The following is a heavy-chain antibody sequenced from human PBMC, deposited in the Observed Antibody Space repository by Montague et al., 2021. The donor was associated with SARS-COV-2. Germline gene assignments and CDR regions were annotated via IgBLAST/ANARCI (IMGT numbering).Heavy chain of an antibody. CDR3: ARIHIAAAGTGLDY. CDR1: GFSLSISGMC. CDR2: IDWDDDK. D-gene: IGHD6-13*01. J-gene: IGHJ4*02. V-gene: IGHV2-70*11. Sequence: PALVKPTQTLTLTCTFSGFSLSISGMCVSWIRQPPGEALEWLARIDWDDDKYYSTSLKTRLTISKDTSKNQVVLTMTNMDPVDTATYYCARIHIAAAGTGLDYWGQGTLGTVSS.